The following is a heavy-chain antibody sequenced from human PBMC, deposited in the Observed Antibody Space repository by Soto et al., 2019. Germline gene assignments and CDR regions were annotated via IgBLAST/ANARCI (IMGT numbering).Heavy chain of an antibody. D-gene: IGHD6-6*01. V-gene: IGHV3-9*01. CDR3: AKDGIAARPPNYYYYYMDV. CDR2: ISWNSGSI. Sequence: GGSLRLSCAASGFTFDDYAMHWVRQAPGKGLEWVSGISWNSGSIGYADSVKGRFTISRDNAKNSLYLQMNSLRAEDTALYYCAKDGIAARPPNYYYYYMDVWGKGTTVTVS. J-gene: IGHJ6*03. CDR1: GFTFDDYA.